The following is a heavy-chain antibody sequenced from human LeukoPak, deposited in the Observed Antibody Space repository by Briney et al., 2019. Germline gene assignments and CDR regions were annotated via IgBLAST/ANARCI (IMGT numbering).Heavy chain of an antibody. CDR3: ASLFISSSYSEDY. Sequence: ASVKVSCKASGYTFTSYGISWVRQAPGQGLEWMGWMNPNSGNTGYAQKFQGRVTMTRNTSISTAYMELSSLRSEDTAVYYCASLFISSSYSEDYWGQGTLVTVSS. D-gene: IGHD2-15*01. V-gene: IGHV1-8*02. CDR1: GYTFTSYG. CDR2: MNPNSGNT. J-gene: IGHJ4*02.